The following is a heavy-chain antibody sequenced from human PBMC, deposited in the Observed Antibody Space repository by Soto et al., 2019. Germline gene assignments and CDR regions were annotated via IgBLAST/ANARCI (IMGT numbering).Heavy chain of an antibody. D-gene: IGHD6-13*01. CDR3: AKDHGRQHDNPWQYYGLDV. CDR2: VFYTGSA. Sequence: SETLSLTCTVSGGSLSGHYLTWLRQPPGKGLEWIGYVFYTGSAHYRPPLKSRATISVDTSQNQFSLRLNSVSASETAAYYCAKDHGRQHDNPWQYYGLDVWGQGTTVTVSS. V-gene: IGHV4-59*11. J-gene: IGHJ6*02. CDR1: GGSLSGHY.